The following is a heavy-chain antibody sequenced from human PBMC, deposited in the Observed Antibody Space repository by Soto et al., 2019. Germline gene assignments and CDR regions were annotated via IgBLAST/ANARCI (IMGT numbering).Heavy chain of an antibody. CDR3: ARASSSWYHAFDI. V-gene: IGHV3-30-3*01. J-gene: IGHJ3*02. CDR1: GFTFSSYA. Sequence: PGGSLRLCCAASGFTFSSYAMHWVRQAPGKGLEWVAVISYDGSNKYYADSVKGRFTISRDNSKNTLYLQMNSLRAEDTAVYYCARASSSWYHAFDIWGQGTMVTVSS. CDR2: ISYDGSNK. D-gene: IGHD6-13*01.